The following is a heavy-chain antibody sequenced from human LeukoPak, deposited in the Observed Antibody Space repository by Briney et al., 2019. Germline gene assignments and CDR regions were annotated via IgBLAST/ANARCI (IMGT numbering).Heavy chain of an antibody. V-gene: IGHV4-4*02. CDR3: ARKGYDYGWFDP. CDR1: GGCISSSNW. D-gene: IGHD5-12*01. J-gene: IGHJ5*02. CDR2: IYHSGST. Sequence: PSETLSLTCAVSGGCISSSNWWSWVRQPPGKGLEWIGEIYHSGSTNYNPSLKSRVTISVDKSKNQFSLKLSSVTAADTAVYYCARKGYDYGWFDPWGQGSLVTVSS.